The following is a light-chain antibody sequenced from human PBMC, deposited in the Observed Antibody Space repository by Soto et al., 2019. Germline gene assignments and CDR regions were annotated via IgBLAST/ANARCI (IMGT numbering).Light chain of an antibody. CDR1: SSNIGGGYD. Sequence: QSVLTQPPSVSGAPGQRVTISCTGSSSNIGGGYDVHWYQQLPGKAPKLLIYDNTNRPSGVPDRFSGSKSGTSASLAITGLQAEDEADYYCLSFESSLTVVFGGGTKLTVL. CDR3: LSFESSLTVV. J-gene: IGLJ2*01. V-gene: IGLV1-40*01. CDR2: DNT.